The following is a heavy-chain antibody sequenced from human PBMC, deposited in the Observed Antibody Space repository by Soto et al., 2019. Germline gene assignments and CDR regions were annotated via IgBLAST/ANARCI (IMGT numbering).Heavy chain of an antibody. D-gene: IGHD6-19*01. V-gene: IGHV4-39*01. J-gene: IGHJ4*02. CDR3: ARYSSGWSYFGY. CDR2: IYYSGRT. CDR1: GGSISSSSYY. Sequence: PSETLSLTCTVSGGSISSSSYYWGWIRQPPGKGLEWIGSIYYSGRTYYNPSLKSRVTISVDTSKNQFSLKLSSVTAADTAVYYCARYSSGWSYFGYWGQGTLVTVSS.